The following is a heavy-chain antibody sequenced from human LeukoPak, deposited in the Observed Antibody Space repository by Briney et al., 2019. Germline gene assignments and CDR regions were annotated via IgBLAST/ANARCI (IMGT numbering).Heavy chain of an antibody. J-gene: IGHJ5*02. CDR2: IYTSGST. V-gene: IGHV4-4*07. D-gene: IGHD2-2*01. CDR3: ARDIGIVVVPAATGWFDP. CDR1: GGSISSYY. Sequence: SQTLSLTCTVSGGSISSYYWGWIRQPAGKGLEWIGRIYTSGSTNYNPSLKSRVTMSVDTSKNQFSLKLSSVTAADTAVYYCARDIGIVVVPAATGWFDPWGQGTLVTVSS.